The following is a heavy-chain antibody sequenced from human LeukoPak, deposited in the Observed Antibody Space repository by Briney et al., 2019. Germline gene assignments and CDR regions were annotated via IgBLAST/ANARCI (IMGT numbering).Heavy chain of an antibody. CDR3: ARAGRYSYGDFDY. CDR1: GGSISSGGYS. D-gene: IGHD5-18*01. Sequence: SQTLSLTCAVSGGSISSGGYSWSWIRQPPGKGLEWIGYIYHSGSTYYNPSLKSRVTISVDRSKNQFSLKLSSVTAADTAVYYCARAGRYSYGDFDYWGQGTLVTVSS. V-gene: IGHV4-30-2*01. CDR2: IYHSGST. J-gene: IGHJ4*02.